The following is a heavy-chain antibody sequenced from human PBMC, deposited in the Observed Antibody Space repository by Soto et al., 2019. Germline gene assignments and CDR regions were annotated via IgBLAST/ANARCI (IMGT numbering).Heavy chain of an antibody. D-gene: IGHD2-8*01. Sequence: QVLLVQSGAEVKKPGASVKVSCKASGYIFTSFYMHWVRQAPGQGLEWMGRINPKSGGTSTAQKFQGWVTMTTDTSISTASMELTRLTSDDTAIYYCARGDSTDCSNGVCSFFYNHDMDVWGQGTTVTVSS. J-gene: IGHJ6*02. CDR3: ARGDSTDCSNGVCSFFYNHDMDV. CDR1: GYIFTSFY. CDR2: INPKSGGT. V-gene: IGHV1-2*04.